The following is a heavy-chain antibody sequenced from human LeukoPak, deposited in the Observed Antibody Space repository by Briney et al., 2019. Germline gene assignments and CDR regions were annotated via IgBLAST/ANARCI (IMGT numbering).Heavy chain of an antibody. V-gene: IGHV4-59*01. Sequence: SETLSLTCTDSGGSIWSYYWSWIRQPPGKGLEWIGYIYYSGSTNYNPSLKSRVTISVDTSKNQFSLKLSSVTAADTAVYYCARGDYDFWSGYWYYYMDVWGKGTTVTVSS. CDR2: IYYSGST. J-gene: IGHJ6*03. D-gene: IGHD3-3*01. CDR3: ARGDYDFWSGYWYYYMDV. CDR1: GGSIWSYY.